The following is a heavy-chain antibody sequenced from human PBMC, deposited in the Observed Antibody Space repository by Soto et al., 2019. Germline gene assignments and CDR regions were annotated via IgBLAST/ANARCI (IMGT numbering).Heavy chain of an antibody. CDR3: ARAANDIWEHCGLDY. Sequence: SETLSLTCTVSGDSISTDDHYWSWIRQHPGRGLEWIGYIYHGGTTYYNPSLKSRLTISIDTSKNQFSLRLSSVIAADTAVYYCARAANDIWEHCGLDYWGQGTLVTVSS. D-gene: IGHD1-26*01. J-gene: IGHJ4*02. CDR1: GDSISTDDHY. V-gene: IGHV4-31*03. CDR2: IYHGGTT.